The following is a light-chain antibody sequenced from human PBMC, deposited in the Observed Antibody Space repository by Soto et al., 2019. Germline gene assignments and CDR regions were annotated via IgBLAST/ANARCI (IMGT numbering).Light chain of an antibody. CDR2: GAS. J-gene: IGKJ5*01. Sequence: EIVLTQSPGTLSLSPGERATLSCRASQSVSSSYLAWNQQKPGQAPRLLIYGASSRATGIPDRFSGSGSGTAFTLTISRLEPEDFAVYYCQHYGSPPFTFGQGTRLEIK. CDR3: QHYGSPPFT. V-gene: IGKV3-20*01. CDR1: QSVSSSY.